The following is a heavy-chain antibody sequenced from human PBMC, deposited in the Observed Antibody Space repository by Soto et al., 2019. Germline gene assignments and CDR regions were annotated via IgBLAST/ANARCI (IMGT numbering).Heavy chain of an antibody. CDR2: ISEDGRNK. CDR3: AKDSVVATIRIYDY. V-gene: IGHV3-30*18. Sequence: GGSLRLSCAASGFTFSSYGMHWVRQAPGKGLEWVAIISEDGRNKYYADSVKGRFTISRDNSKNTVYLQMNSLRAEDTAVYYCAKDSVVATIRIYDYWGQGTLAPVSS. D-gene: IGHD5-12*01. CDR1: GFTFSSYG. J-gene: IGHJ4*02.